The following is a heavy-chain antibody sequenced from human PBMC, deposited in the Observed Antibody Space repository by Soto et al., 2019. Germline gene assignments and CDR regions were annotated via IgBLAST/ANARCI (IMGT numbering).Heavy chain of an antibody. CDR1: GFTFSDYY. V-gene: IGHV3-11*01. D-gene: IGHD3-22*01. CDR2: ISSSGDII. Sequence: GGSLRLSCAASGFTFSDYYMSWIRQAPGKGLEWVSYISSSGDIIHYADSMKGRFTISRDNAKNSLYLQMNNLRAEDTAVYYCARDLGYYDSSGYLDYWGQGTLVTVSS. J-gene: IGHJ4*02. CDR3: ARDLGYYDSSGYLDY.